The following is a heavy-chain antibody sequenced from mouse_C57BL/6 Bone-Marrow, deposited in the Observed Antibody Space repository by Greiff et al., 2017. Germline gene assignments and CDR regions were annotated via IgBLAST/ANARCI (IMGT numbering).Heavy chain of an antibody. CDR3: ARRLGHWYFDV. J-gene: IGHJ1*03. V-gene: IGHV1-63*01. CDR1: GYTFTNYW. CDR2: IYPGGGYS. D-gene: IGHD4-1*01. Sequence: VQLQQSGAELVRPGTSVKMSCKASGYTFTNYWIGWAKQRPGHGLEWIGDIYPGGGYSNYNEKFKGKATLTADKSSSTAYMQLSSLTSEDSAIYYCARRLGHWYFDVWGTGTTVTVSS.